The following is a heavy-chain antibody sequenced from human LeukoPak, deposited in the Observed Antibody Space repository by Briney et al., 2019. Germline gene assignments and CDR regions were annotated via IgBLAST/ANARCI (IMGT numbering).Heavy chain of an antibody. CDR2: ISTSGSAI. CDR1: GFTFSDYY. V-gene: IGHV3-11*04. D-gene: IGHD3-22*01. CDR3: ARKIVVVNGQGGSRFDY. J-gene: IGHJ4*02. Sequence: GGSLRLSCAASGFTFSDYYMSWIRQAPGKGLEWVSYISTSGSAIYYADSVKGRFSISRDNAKNSLYLQMNSLRAEDTAVYYCARKIVVVNGQGGSRFDYWGQGTLVTVSS.